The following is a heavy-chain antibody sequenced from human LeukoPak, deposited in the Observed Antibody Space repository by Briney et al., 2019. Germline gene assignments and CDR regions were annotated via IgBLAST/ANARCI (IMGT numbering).Heavy chain of an antibody. CDR3: ARGPPTTYFDWEFDY. J-gene: IGHJ4*02. CDR1: GFTVSTNY. V-gene: IGHV3-53*01. CDR2: LYSGGST. Sequence: PGGSLRLSCAASGFTVSTNYMSWVRQAPGKGLEWVSVLYSGGSTYYADSVKGRFTISRDNAKNSLYLQMNSLRAEDTAVYYCARGPPTTYFDWEFDYWGQGTLVTVSS. D-gene: IGHD3-9*01.